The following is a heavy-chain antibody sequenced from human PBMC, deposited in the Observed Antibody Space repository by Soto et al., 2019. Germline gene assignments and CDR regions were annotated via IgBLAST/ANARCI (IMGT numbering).Heavy chain of an antibody. J-gene: IGHJ6*02. Sequence: GGSLRLSCAASGFTFSSNGMHWFRQAPGKGLEWVAVISSDGTSRFYADSVKGRFTISRDNSKNTLYLQMNSLRAEDTAMYYCAKVRVKDYYYYAMDVWGQGTTVTVSS. CDR2: ISSDGTSR. CDR3: AKVRVKDYYYYAMDV. V-gene: IGHV3-30*18. D-gene: IGHD4-4*01. CDR1: GFTFSSNG.